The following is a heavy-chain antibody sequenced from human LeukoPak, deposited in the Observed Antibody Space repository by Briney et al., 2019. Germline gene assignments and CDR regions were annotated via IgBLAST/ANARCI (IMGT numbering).Heavy chain of an antibody. Sequence: AASVKVSCKASGGTFSSYAISWVRQAPGQGLEWMGRIIPIFGTANYAQKFQGRVTITTDESTSTAYMELSSLRSEDTAVYYCARYSRRNTAMGDYFDYWGPGTLVTVSS. J-gene: IGHJ4*02. CDR2: IIPIFGTA. D-gene: IGHD5-18*01. CDR3: ARYSRRNTAMGDYFDY. CDR1: GGTFSSYA. V-gene: IGHV1-69*05.